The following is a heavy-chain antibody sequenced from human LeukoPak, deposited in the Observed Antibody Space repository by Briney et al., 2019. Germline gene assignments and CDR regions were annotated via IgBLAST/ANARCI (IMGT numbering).Heavy chain of an antibody. D-gene: IGHD3-10*01. J-gene: IGHJ4*02. CDR1: GFTFSSYA. V-gene: IGHV4-34*08. CDR2: IHHSGST. CDR3: VTGRFGDRYYFDY. Sequence: GSLRLSCAASGFTFSSYAMSWVRQAPGKGLEWIGEIHHSGSTNYNPSLKSRVTISVDTSKNQFSLKLSSVAAADTAVYYCVTGRFGDRYYFDYWGQGIQVTVSS.